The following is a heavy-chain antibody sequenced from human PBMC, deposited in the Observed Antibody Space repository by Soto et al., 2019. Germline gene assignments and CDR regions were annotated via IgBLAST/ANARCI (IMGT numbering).Heavy chain of an antibody. CDR1: GFTFDDYA. J-gene: IGHJ4*02. V-gene: IGHV3-9*01. CDR3: AKGSTEWELLVAYFDY. Sequence: EVQLVESGGGLVQPGRSLRLSCAASGFTFDDYAMHWVRQAPGKGLEWVSGISWNSGSIGYADSVKGRFTISRDNAKDPLYLQMNSLRAEDTALYYCAKGSTEWELLVAYFDYWGQGTLVTVSS. CDR2: ISWNSGSI. D-gene: IGHD1-26*01.